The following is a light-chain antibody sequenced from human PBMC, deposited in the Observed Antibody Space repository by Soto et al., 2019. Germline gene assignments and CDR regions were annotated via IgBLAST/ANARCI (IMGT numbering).Light chain of an antibody. CDR1: QNIGSY. J-gene: IGKJ1*01. Sequence: DIQMTQSPSSLSAYVRQRATITCRSSQNIGSYLHWYQQKPGKAPELLIFATSTLQSGVPSRFSGSGSRTDFTLTISSLQTEDFATYYCKQSYSFPRTFGQGTKVDIK. V-gene: IGKV1-39*01. CDR2: ATS. CDR3: KQSYSFPRT.